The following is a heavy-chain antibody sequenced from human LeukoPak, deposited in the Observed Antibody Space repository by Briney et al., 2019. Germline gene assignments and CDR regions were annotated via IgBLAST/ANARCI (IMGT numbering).Heavy chain of an antibody. CDR3: AKRPGGGLYYYYYMDV. V-gene: IGHV3-23*01. J-gene: IGHJ6*03. CDR1: GFTFSSYA. CDR2: ISGGGGST. D-gene: IGHD2-15*01. Sequence: GGSLRLSCAASGFTFSSYAMSWVRQAPGKGLEWVSAISGGGGSTYYADSVKGRFTISRDNSKNTLYLQMNSLRAEDTAVYYCAKRPGGGLYYYYYMDVWGKGTTVTVSS.